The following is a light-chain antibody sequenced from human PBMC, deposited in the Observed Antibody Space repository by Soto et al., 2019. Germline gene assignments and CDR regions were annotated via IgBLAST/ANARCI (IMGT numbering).Light chain of an antibody. Sequence: DIQMTQSPSSLSASVGDRVTITCRASQSISSYLNWYQQKPGKASKLLIYAASRWQSGVPSRFSSSGSETDFTLTISSLQPEDFATYYCQQSYSTPQTCGPGTKVDIK. CDR2: AAS. V-gene: IGKV1-39*01. CDR3: QQSYSTPQT. J-gene: IGKJ3*01. CDR1: QSISSY.